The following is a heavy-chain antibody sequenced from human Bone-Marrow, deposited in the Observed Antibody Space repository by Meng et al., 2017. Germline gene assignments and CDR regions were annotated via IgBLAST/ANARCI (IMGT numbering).Heavy chain of an antibody. Sequence: GGSLRLSCAASGFSFNTYPMNWVRQAPGKGLQWVSSISSTSNDIYYADSVKGRFTISRDNAKNSLYLQMNSLRAEDTALYYCAKGNSSSWFYYWGQGTLVTVSS. CDR3: AKGNSSSWFYY. J-gene: IGHJ4*02. V-gene: IGHV3-21*04. CDR1: GFSFNTYP. D-gene: IGHD6-13*01. CDR2: ISSTSNDI.